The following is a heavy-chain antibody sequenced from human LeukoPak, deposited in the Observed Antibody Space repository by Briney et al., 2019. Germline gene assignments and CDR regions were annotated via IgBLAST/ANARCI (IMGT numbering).Heavy chain of an antibody. J-gene: IGHJ4*02. V-gene: IGHV5-10-1*01. D-gene: IGHD3-10*01. CDR2: IDPSDSYT. CDR3: ARHTYYYGSGSYYIAIDY. Sequence: GESLKISCKGSGYSFTSYWIGWVRQMPGKGLEWMGRIDPSDSYTNYSPSFQGHVTISAGKSISTAYLQWSSLKASDTAMYYCARHTYYYGSGSYYIAIDYWGQGTLVTVSS. CDR1: GYSFTSYW.